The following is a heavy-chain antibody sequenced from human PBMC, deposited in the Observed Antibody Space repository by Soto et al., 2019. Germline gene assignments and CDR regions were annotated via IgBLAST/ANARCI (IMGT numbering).Heavy chain of an antibody. CDR3: AKRWGSAADY. V-gene: IGHV4-59*08. CDR1: GGSISSYY. J-gene: IGHJ4*02. CDR2: IYYSGST. D-gene: IGHD2-15*01. Sequence: SETLSLTCTVSGGSISSYYWSWIRQPPGKGLEWIGYIYYSGSTNYNPSLKSRVTISVDTSKNQFSLKLSSVTAADTAVYYCAKRWGSAADYWGQGTLVTVSS.